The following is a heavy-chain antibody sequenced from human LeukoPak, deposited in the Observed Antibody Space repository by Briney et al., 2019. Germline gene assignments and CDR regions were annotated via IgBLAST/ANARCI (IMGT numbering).Heavy chain of an antibody. CDR3: AHRANDYGDQGWFDP. V-gene: IGHV2-5*02. J-gene: IGHJ5*02. CDR2: IYWDDDK. D-gene: IGHD4-17*01. Sequence: SGPTLVKPTQTLTLTCTFSGFSLSTSGVGVGWIRQPPGKALEWHALIYWDDDKRYSPSLKSRLTITKDTSKNQVVLTMTNMDPVDTATYYCAHRANDYGDQGWFDPWGQGTLVTVSS. CDR1: GFSLSTSGVG.